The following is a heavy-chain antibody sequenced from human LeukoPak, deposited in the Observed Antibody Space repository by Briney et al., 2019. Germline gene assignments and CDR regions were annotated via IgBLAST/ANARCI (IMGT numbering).Heavy chain of an antibody. Sequence: GGSLRLSCAASGFTFSNYWMDWVRQAPGKGLVWVSRIHPDGKDTAYADSVKGRFTISRDNSRNTLFLQMNSLRAEDTAVYYCARDKITMVRGVITYYFDYWGQGTLVTVSS. J-gene: IGHJ4*02. V-gene: IGHV3-74*01. CDR1: GFTFSNYW. CDR3: ARDKITMVRGVITYYFDY. CDR2: IHPDGKDT. D-gene: IGHD3-10*01.